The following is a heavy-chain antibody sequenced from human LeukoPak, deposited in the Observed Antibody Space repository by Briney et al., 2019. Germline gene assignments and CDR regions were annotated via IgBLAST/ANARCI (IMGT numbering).Heavy chain of an antibody. D-gene: IGHD3-10*01. Sequence: PSETLSFTCTVSGGSISSYYWSWIRQPPGKGLEWIGYIYYSGSTNYNPSLKSRVTISVDTSKNQFSLKLSSVTAADTAVYYCARLVRGVWEPSYFDYWGQGTLVTVSS. CDR1: GGSISSYY. V-gene: IGHV4-59*08. J-gene: IGHJ4*02. CDR3: ARLVRGVWEPSYFDY. CDR2: IYYSGST.